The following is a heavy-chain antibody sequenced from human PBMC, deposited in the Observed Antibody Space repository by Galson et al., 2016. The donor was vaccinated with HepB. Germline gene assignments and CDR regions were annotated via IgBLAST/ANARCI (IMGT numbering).Heavy chain of an antibody. V-gene: IGHV1-69*13. Sequence: SVKVSCKASGGPFSSYSVTWVRRAPGQGLEWMGGIIPVFNLSTYAQKFQGRVTITADESTTTAYMELRGLRFEDTAVYYCASPPGEYGTGSEHAFDMLGQGTMVTVSS. CDR1: GGPFSSYS. CDR3: ASPPGEYGTGSEHAFDM. J-gene: IGHJ3*02. CDR2: IIPVFNLS. D-gene: IGHD3-10*01.